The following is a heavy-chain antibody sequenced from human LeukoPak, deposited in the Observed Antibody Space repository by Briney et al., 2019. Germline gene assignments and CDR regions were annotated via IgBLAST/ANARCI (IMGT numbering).Heavy chain of an antibody. V-gene: IGHV1-2*02. Sequence: ASVKVSCKASGYTFTDFYIHWVRQAPGQGLEWMGWINPNSGGTKYAQKFQARVTMTRDTSISTAYIELSRLTSDDTAVYYCARPYCSGGSCHDYFDYWGQGTLVTASS. CDR3: ARPYCSGGSCHDYFDY. CDR1: GYTFTDFY. D-gene: IGHD2-15*01. CDR2: INPNSGGT. J-gene: IGHJ4*02.